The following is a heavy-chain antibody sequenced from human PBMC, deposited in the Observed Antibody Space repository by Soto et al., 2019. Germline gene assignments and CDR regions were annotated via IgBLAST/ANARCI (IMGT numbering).Heavy chain of an antibody. Sequence: SETLSLTCTASGGSISSSSYYWGWIRQPPGKGLEWIGSIYYSGSTYYNPSLKSRVTISVDTSKNQFSLKLSSVTAADTAVYYCARLSSIAARFFDYWGQGTLVTVSS. CDR3: ARLSSIAARFFDY. J-gene: IGHJ4*02. V-gene: IGHV4-39*01. CDR2: IYYSGST. CDR1: GGSISSSSYY. D-gene: IGHD6-6*01.